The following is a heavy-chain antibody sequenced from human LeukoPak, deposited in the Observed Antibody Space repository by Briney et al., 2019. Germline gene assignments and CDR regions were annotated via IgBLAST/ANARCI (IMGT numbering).Heavy chain of an antibody. V-gene: IGHV4-34*01. Sequence: SETLSLTCAVYGWSFSDYYWSWIRQPPGKRLEWIGEINHSGSTNYNPSLKSRVTLSVDTSKNQFSLKLNSVTAADTAVYYCARGPHIAVAGAFWYFDLWGRGTLVTVSS. CDR2: INHSGST. CDR3: ARGPHIAVAGAFWYFDL. D-gene: IGHD6-19*01. CDR1: GWSFSDYY. J-gene: IGHJ2*01.